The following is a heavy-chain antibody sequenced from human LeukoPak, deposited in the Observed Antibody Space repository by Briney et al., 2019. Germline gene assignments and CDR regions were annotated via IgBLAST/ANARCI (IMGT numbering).Heavy chain of an antibody. CDR3: ARRTRYNSSPQYLDC. V-gene: IGHV1-18*01. Sequence: GASVKVSCKASGYTFTSYGISWVRQAPGQGLEWMGWISAYNGNTNYAQKLQGRVTMTTDTSTSTAYMELTSRRSDDTAVYYCARRTRYNSSPQYLDCWGQGTLVTVSS. D-gene: IGHD1-14*01. CDR1: GYTFTSYG. J-gene: IGHJ4*02. CDR2: ISAYNGNT.